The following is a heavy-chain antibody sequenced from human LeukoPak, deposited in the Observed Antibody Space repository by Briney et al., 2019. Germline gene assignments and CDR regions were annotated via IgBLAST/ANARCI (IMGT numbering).Heavy chain of an antibody. CDR1: GYIFSDYY. D-gene: IGHD5-18*01. CDR3: SRGSATVTTYRGGNWFDP. V-gene: IGHV1-2*02. CDR2: IKPDSGGT. J-gene: IGHJ5*02. Sequence: ASVKVSCKASGYIFSDYYMHWVRQAPGQGLDWMGWIKPDSGGTNYEQKFQGRVIMTLDTSISTAYMELTRLTSDDTAVYYCSRGSATVTTYRGGNWFDPWGQGTLVTVSS.